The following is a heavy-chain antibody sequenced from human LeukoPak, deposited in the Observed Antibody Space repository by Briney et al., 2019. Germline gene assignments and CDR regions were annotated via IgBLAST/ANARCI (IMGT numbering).Heavy chain of an antibody. D-gene: IGHD5-18*01. CDR3: ARRASYGPES. CDR1: GASMSSNY. CDR2: IHYSGST. J-gene: IGHJ5*02. Sequence: SETLSLTCNVSGASMSSNYWSWIRQPPGKGLEWIGYIHYSGSTNYNPSLTSRVTISVDTSKNQFSLRLSSVTAADSAVYYCARRASYGPESWGQGTLVTVSS. V-gene: IGHV4-59*08.